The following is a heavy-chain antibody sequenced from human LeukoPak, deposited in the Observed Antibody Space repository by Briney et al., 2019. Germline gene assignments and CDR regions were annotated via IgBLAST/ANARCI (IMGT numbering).Heavy chain of an antibody. CDR1: GFTFTNNW. D-gene: IGHD6-19*01. J-gene: IGHJ4*02. V-gene: IGHV3-74*01. Sequence: GKSLRLSCVASGFTFTNNWMHWVRQAPGKGLVWVSRINTDGSSTSYADSVKGRFTISRDNAKNTLYLQMNSLRAEDTAVYYCARILSGWIDCWGQGTLVTVSS. CDR2: INTDGSST. CDR3: ARILSGWIDC.